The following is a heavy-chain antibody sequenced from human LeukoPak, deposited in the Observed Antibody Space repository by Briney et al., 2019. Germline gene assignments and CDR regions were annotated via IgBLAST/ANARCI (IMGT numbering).Heavy chain of an antibody. CDR1: GFTFSSYG. V-gene: IGHV3-33*01. D-gene: IGHD1-26*01. CDR3: ARDGVGANGFDY. J-gene: IGHJ4*02. CDR2: IWYDGSNK. Sequence: GGSLRLSCAASGFTFSSYGMHWVRQAPGKGLEWVAVIWYDGSNKYYVDSVKGRFTISRDNSKNTLYLRMNSLRAEDTAVYYCARDGVGANGFDYWGQGTLVTVSS.